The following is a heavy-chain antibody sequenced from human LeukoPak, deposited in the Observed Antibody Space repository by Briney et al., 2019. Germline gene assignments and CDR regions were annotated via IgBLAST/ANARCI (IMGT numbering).Heavy chain of an antibody. J-gene: IGHJ4*02. CDR1: GGSISSGDYY. CDR2: IYYSGST. V-gene: IGHV4-30-4*08. Sequence: PSQTLSLTCTVSGGSISSGDYYWSWIRQPPGQGLEWIGYIYYSGSTYYNPSLKSRVTISVGRSKNQFSLKLSSVTAADTAVYYCAREGGSSWQSFDYWGQGTLVTVSS. D-gene: IGHD6-13*01. CDR3: AREGGSSWQSFDY.